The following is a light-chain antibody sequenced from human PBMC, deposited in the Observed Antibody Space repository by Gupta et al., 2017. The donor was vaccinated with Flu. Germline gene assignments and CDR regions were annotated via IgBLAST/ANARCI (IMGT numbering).Light chain of an antibody. CDR3: SSHTSDSTLV. Sequence: QSALTQPASVSGSRGQPVTISCTGTSDDVGRYDYVSWYQHHPGKAPKLIIYEVINRPAGVSARFSGSKSGYTASLTISGRKEEDEGNYYCSSHTSDSTLVFGAGTSVTV. V-gene: IGLV2-14*01. CDR2: EVI. J-gene: IGLJ1*01. CDR1: SDDVGRYDY.